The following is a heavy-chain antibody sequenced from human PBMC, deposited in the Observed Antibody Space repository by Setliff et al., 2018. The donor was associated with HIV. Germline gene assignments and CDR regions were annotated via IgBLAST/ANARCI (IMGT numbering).Heavy chain of an antibody. J-gene: IGHJ4*02. CDR3: AKDLAGSGSYDY. V-gene: IGHV3-23*01. CDR2: ISDSGSST. D-gene: IGHD3-10*01. Sequence: GGSQRLSCAASGFTFSNYAMTWVRQAPGKGLEWVSAISDSGSSTYHADSVKGRFTISKDNSKSTLFLQMNSLRAEDTAVYYCAKDLAGSGSYDYWGQGTLVTVSS. CDR1: GFTFSNYA.